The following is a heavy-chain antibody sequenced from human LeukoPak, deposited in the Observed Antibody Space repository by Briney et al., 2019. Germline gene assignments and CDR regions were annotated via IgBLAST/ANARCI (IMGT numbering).Heavy chain of an antibody. CDR3: ARVIRWYRRDAFDI. CDR2: IKQDGSEK. Sequence: GGSLRLSCAASGFTFSSYWMSWVRRAPGKGLESVANIKQDGSEKYYVDSVKGRFTISRDNAKNSLYLQMNSLRAEDTAVYYCARVIRWYRRDAFDIWGQGTMVTVSS. D-gene: IGHD4-23*01. V-gene: IGHV3-7*01. CDR1: GFTFSSYW. J-gene: IGHJ3*02.